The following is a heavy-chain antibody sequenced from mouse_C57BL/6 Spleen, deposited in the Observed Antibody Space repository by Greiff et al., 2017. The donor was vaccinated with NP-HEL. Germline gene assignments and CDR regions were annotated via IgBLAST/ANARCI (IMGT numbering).Heavy chain of an antibody. CDR1: GYTFTSYW. Sequence: QVQLQQPGAELVRPGTSVKLSCKASGYTFTSYWMHWVKQRPGQGLEWIGVIDPSDSYTNYNQKFKGKATLTVDTSSSTAYMQLSSLTSEDSAVYYCARSRAAITYPSDVWGTGTTVTVSS. CDR3: ARSRAAITYPSDV. V-gene: IGHV1-59*01. D-gene: IGHD3-1*01. J-gene: IGHJ1*03. CDR2: IDPSDSYT.